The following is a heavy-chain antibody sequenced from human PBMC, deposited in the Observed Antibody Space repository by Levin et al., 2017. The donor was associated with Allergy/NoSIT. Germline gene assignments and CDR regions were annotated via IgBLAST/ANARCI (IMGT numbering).Heavy chain of an antibody. CDR1: GFTFSSYW. D-gene: IGHD2-21*02. J-gene: IGHJ4*02. CDR2: INSDGSST. CDR3: ARDKSSSRVTDFDY. V-gene: IGHV3-74*01. Sequence: LSLTCAASGFTFSSYWMHWVRQAPGKGLVWVSRINSDGSSTNYADSVKGRCTISRDNAKNTLYLQMNSLRAEDTAVYYCARDKSSSRVTDFDYWGQGTLVTVSS.